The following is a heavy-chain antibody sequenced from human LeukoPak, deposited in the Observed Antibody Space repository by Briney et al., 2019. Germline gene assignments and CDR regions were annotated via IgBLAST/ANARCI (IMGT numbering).Heavy chain of an antibody. V-gene: IGHV4-39*07. D-gene: IGHD3-22*01. J-gene: IGHJ3*02. CDR3: ARDEGVYYDSSGYPGAFDI. Sequence: PSETLSLTCTVSGGSISSSSYYWGWIRQPRGKGLEWIGIIYYSGSTYYNPSLKSRVTISVDTSKNQFSLKLSSVTAADTAVYYCARDEGVYYDSSGYPGAFDIWGQGTMVTASS. CDR1: GGSISSSSYY. CDR2: IYYSGST.